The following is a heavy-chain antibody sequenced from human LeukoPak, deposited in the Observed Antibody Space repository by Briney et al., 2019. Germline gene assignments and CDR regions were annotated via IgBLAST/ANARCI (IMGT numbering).Heavy chain of an antibody. CDR1: GYTITSYG. CDR3: ARVPESYSNYGLNDY. J-gene: IGHJ4*02. V-gene: IGHV1-18*01. CDR2: ISAYNGNT. D-gene: IGHD4-11*01. Sequence: ASVKVSCKASGYTITSYGISWVRQAPGQGLEWMGWISAYNGNTNYAQKLQGRVTMTTDTSTSTAYMELRSLRSDDTAVYYCARVPESYSNYGLNDYWGQGTLVTVSS.